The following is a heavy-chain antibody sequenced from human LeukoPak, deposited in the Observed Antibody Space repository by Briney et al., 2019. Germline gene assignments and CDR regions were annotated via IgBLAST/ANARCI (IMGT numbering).Heavy chain of an antibody. CDR3: ARDVGYSSFDY. Sequence: SETLSLTCTASGGSISSYYWSWIRQPPGKGLEWIGYIYYSGSTNYNPSLKSRVTTSIDTSKNQFSLKLSSVTAADTAVYYCARDVGYSSFDYWGQGTLVTVSS. CDR1: GGSISSYY. D-gene: IGHD6-19*01. V-gene: IGHV4-59*01. J-gene: IGHJ4*02. CDR2: IYYSGST.